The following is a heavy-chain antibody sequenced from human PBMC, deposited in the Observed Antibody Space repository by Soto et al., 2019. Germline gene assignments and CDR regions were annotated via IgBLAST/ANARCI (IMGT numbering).Heavy chain of an antibody. Sequence: QVQLVESGGGVVQPGRSLRLSCAASGFTFSSSGMHWVRQAPGKGLEWVSVIWYDGNNKYYADSVKGRFTISRDTSKNKLYLQKNGLRAEDTAVYYCAKDRGGGAVVPDYWGQGTLVSVSS. J-gene: IGHJ4*02. CDR2: IWYDGNNK. V-gene: IGHV3-33*06. CDR3: AKDRGGGAVVPDY. D-gene: IGHD2-21*01. CDR1: GFTFSSSG.